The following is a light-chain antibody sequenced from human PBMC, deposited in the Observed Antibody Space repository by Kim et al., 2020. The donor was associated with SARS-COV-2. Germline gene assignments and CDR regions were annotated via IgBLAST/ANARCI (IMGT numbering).Light chain of an antibody. CDR2: DAS. Sequence: GDRVTITCRASQSITRWLXWYQQKPGKAPKLLIYDASSLKSGVPSRFSGSGSGTEFTLTISSLQPDDFATYYCQQYNTYSYTFG. CDR1: QSITRW. V-gene: IGKV1-5*01. CDR3: QQYNTYSYT. J-gene: IGKJ2*01.